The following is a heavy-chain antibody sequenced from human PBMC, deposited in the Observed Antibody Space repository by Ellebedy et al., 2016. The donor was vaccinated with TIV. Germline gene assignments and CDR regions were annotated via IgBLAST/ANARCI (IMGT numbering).Heavy chain of an antibody. J-gene: IGHJ4*02. CDR3: ARALSIEAAGTGY. CDR2: INAGNGNT. D-gene: IGHD6-13*01. CDR1: GYTFTTYA. V-gene: IGHV1-3*01. Sequence: AASVKVSCKASGYTFTTYAIHWARQAPGQRPEWMGWINAGNGNTKYSQKFQGRVTITRDTSASTAYMELSSLTSEDTAVYYCARALSIEAAGTGYWGQGTLVTVSS.